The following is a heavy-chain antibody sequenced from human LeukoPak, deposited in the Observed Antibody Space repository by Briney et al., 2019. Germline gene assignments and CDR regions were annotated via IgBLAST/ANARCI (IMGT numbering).Heavy chain of an antibody. CDR1: RFTFSRYW. V-gene: IGHV3-7*02. J-gene: IGHJ4*02. D-gene: IGHD2-2*01. Sequence: PGGSLRLSCAASRFTFSRYWMSWVRQAPGKGLEWVANIKQDGSEKYYVDSVKGRFTTSRDNAKNSLYLQMNSLRAEDTAVYYCARVGYCSSSTCRNYFDYWGQGTLVTVSS. CDR2: IKQDGSEK. CDR3: ARVGYCSSSTCRNYFDY.